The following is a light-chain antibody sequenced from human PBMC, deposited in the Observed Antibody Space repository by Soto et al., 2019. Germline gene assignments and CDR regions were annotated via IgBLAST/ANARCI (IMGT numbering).Light chain of an antibody. J-gene: IGLJ1*01. V-gene: IGLV1-40*01. CDR1: SSNIGAGYD. Sequence: QSALTQPPSVSGAPGQRVTISCTGSSSNIGAGYDVHWYQQLPGTAPKLLIYGNSNRPSGVPDRFSGSKSGTSASLAITGLQAEGESDYYCQSYDSSLSGSYVFGTGTKVTV. CDR3: QSYDSSLSGSYV. CDR2: GNS.